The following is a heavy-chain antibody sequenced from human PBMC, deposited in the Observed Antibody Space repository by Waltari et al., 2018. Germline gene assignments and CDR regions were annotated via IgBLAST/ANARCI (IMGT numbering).Heavy chain of an antibody. CDR3: TRETAVAGTSDYFDY. CDR1: GFSFRDYA. D-gene: IGHD6-19*01. CDR2: IRSKAYGGTT. J-gene: IGHJ4*02. Sequence: EVKLVESGVGLVQTGRSLRLSCAASGFSFRDYAMTWFRQAPGKGLEWVGFIRSKAYGGTTEYAASVKGRFNISRDDSKNIAYLQMNSLKTEDTAVYYCTRETAVAGTSDYFDYWGQGTLVTVSS. V-gene: IGHV3-49*03.